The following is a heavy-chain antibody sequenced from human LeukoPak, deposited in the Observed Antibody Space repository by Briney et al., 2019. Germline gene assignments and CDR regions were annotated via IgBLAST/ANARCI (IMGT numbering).Heavy chain of an antibody. CDR1: GFTFSSYA. J-gene: IGHJ3*02. Sequence: GRSLRLSCAASGFTFSSYAMHWVRQAPGKGLEWVAVISYDGSNKYYADSVKGRFTISRDNSKNTLYLQMNSLRAEDTAVYYCARSTVTTTADGAFDIWGQGTMVTVSS. CDR3: ARSTVTTTADGAFDI. V-gene: IGHV3-30-3*01. D-gene: IGHD4-4*01. CDR2: ISYDGSNK.